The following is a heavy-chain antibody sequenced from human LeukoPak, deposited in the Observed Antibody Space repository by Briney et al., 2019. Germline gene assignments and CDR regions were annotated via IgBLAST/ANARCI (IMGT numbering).Heavy chain of an antibody. J-gene: IGHJ6*03. CDR2: LRSTANSYAT. CDR3: TRSVVVPAATYYYYYYMDV. CDR1: GFTFSGSA. Sequence: PGGSLKLSCAASGFTFSGSAMHWVRQASGKGLEWVGRLRSTANSYATAYAASVKGRFTISRDDSKNTTYLQMNSLKTEDTAVYYCTRSVVVPAATYYYYYYMDVWGKGTTVTVSS. D-gene: IGHD2-2*01. V-gene: IGHV3-73*01.